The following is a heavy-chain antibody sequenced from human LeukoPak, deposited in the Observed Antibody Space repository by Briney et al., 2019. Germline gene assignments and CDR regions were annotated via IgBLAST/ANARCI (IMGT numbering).Heavy chain of an antibody. D-gene: IGHD3-16*02. Sequence: GGSLRLSCAASGFTFSSYEMNWVRQAPGKGLEWVSYISSSGSTIYYADSVKGRFTISRDNAMNSLYLQMNSLRAEDTAVYYCARDYVWGSYRSFDYWGQGTLVTVSS. J-gene: IGHJ4*02. V-gene: IGHV3-48*03. CDR2: ISSSGSTI. CDR3: ARDYVWGSYRSFDY. CDR1: GFTFSSYE.